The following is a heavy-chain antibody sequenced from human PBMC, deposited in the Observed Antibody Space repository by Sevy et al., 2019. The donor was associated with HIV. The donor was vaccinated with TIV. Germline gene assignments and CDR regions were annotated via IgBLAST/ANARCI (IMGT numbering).Heavy chain of an antibody. CDR1: GFTFSDYY. Sequence: GGYLRLSCSASGFTFSDYYMSWIRQAPGKGLEWVSYISTSSTYTKHADSVKGRFTISIDNANNSLYLQMNSLRAEDTAVYFCARVRYKYGSYYFDYWGQGTLVTVSS. CDR3: ARVRYKYGSYYFDY. CDR2: ISTSSTYT. J-gene: IGHJ4*02. V-gene: IGHV3-11*06. D-gene: IGHD5-18*01.